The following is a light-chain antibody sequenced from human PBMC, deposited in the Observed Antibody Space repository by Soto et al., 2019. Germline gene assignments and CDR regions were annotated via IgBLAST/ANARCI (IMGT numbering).Light chain of an antibody. Sequence: QSALTQPASVSGSPGQSITISCTGTSSDVGGYNYVSWYQQHPGKAPKLMIYEVSNRPSGVSNRFSGSKSGNTDSLTISGLKAEDEADYYCSSYTSSSTLVFGGGTQLTVL. V-gene: IGLV2-14*01. CDR1: SSDVGGYNY. CDR3: SSYTSSSTLV. CDR2: EVS. J-gene: IGLJ2*01.